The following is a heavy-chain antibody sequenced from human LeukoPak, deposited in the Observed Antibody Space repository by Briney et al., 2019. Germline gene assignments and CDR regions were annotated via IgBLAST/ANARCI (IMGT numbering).Heavy chain of an antibody. J-gene: IGHJ4*02. V-gene: IGHV3-23*01. CDR1: GFTFSNYA. CDR3: AKDSSGYYQYYFDY. CDR2: ISGRGGST. D-gene: IGHD3-22*01. Sequence: GGSLRLSCEASGFTFSNYAMSWVRQAPGRGLEWVSTISGRGGSTYYADSVKGRFTISRDDSKNTLYLQMNSLRAENTAVYYCAKDSSGYYQYYFDYWGQGTLVTVSS.